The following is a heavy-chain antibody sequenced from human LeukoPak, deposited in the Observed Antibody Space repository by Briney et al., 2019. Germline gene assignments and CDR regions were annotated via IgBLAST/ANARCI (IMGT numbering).Heavy chain of an antibody. J-gene: IGHJ6*04. CDR3: ATLARLTLIRGVTGYHSLDV. D-gene: IGHD3-10*01. Sequence: PSETLSLTCSVSGGSINSFYWSWIRQPPGGGLEWIGYIYYTGITNYNSSLKSRVTVSVDASKNQFSLWLSSVTAADTAVYYCATLARLTLIRGVTGYHSLDVWGKGAKVTVSS. CDR2: IYYTGIT. V-gene: IGHV4-59*01. CDR1: GGSINSFY.